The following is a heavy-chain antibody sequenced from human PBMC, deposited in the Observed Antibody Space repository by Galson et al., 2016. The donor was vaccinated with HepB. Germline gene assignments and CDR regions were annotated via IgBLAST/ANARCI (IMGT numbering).Heavy chain of an antibody. J-gene: IGHJ4*02. CDR3: ARADRDVGDCATTNAYNGSPALGY. CDR2: IGFDASNK. CDR1: GFIFSNYA. D-gene: IGHD3-16*01. V-gene: IGHV3-30-3*01. Sequence: SLRLSCATSGFIFSNYAMHWVRQAPGKGLEWVAVIGFDASNKYHADSVRGRLSISRDNSMNTLYLHLSSLRPDDTAVYYCARADRDVGDCATTNAYNGSPALGYWGQRALVTISS.